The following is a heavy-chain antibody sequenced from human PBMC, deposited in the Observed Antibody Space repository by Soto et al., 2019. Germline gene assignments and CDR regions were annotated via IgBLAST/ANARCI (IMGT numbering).Heavy chain of an antibody. Sequence: SVKVSCKASGFTFTSSAMQWVRQARGRRLEWIGWIVVGSGNTNYAQKFQERVTITRDMSTSTAYMELSSLRSEDTAVYYCAVSQFPQRRVTEYYYYYMDVWGKGTTVTVSS. CDR2: IVVGSGNT. J-gene: IGHJ6*03. V-gene: IGHV1-58*02. CDR1: GFTFTSSA. D-gene: IGHD3-10*01. CDR3: AVSQFPQRRVTEYYYYYMDV.